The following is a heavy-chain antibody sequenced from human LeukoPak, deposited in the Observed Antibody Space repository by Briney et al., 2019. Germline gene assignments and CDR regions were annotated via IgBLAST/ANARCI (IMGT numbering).Heavy chain of an antibody. V-gene: IGHV4-59*08. CDR1: GGSISSYY. CDR2: IYSSGST. D-gene: IGHD2-2*01. Sequence: SETLSLTCTVSGGSISSYYWSWVRQPPGKGLEWIGYIYSSGSTSYNPSLESRVTISVGTSENQFSLKLSSVTAADTAVYYCARHVSSASFYFDYWGQGTLVTVSS. J-gene: IGHJ4*02. CDR3: ARHVSSASFYFDY.